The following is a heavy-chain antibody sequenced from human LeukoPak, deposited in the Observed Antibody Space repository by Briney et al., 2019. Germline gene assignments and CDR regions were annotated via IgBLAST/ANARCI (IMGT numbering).Heavy chain of an antibody. V-gene: IGHV3-11*04. J-gene: IGHJ4*02. CDR2: ISSSGSAI. CDR3: ARERAYGSGSYYFDY. CDR1: EFTFSDYY. D-gene: IGHD3-10*01. Sequence: PGGSLRLSCAASEFTFSDYYMNWIRQAPGKGLEWVSYISSSGSAIYYADSVKGRFTISRDNAKNSLYLQMNSLRAGDTAVYYCARERAYGSGSYYFDYWGQGTLVTVSS.